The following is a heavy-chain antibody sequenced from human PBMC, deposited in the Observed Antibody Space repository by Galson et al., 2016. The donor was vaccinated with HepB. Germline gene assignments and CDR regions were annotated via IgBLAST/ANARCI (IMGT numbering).Heavy chain of an antibody. D-gene: IGHD6-19*01. J-gene: IGHJ4*02. CDR1: GYTFTTYA. CDR3: ARRYSSGWYVYFDY. CDR2: INPYNGNI. Sequence: SVKVSCKASGYTFTTYAITWVRQAPGQGLEWMGWINPYNGNIKYAQKVQGRVTMTTDTSTSTAYMELRSLRFDDTAVCYCARRYSSGWYVYFDYWGQGTLVTVSS. V-gene: IGHV1-18*04.